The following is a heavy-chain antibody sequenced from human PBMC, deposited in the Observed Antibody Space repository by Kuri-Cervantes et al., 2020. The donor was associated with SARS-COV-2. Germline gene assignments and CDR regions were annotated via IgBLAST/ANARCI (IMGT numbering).Heavy chain of an antibody. D-gene: IGHD3-10*01. CDR1: GGSTSSYY. Sequence: ESLKISCTVSGGSTSSYYWSWIRQPPGKGLEWIGYIYYGGSTNYNPSLKSRVTISVDTSKNQFSLKLSSVTAADTAVYYCARGAVVRGPKYYFDYWGQGTLVTVSS. CDR2: IYYGGST. CDR3: ARGAVVRGPKYYFDY. J-gene: IGHJ4*02. V-gene: IGHV4-59*01.